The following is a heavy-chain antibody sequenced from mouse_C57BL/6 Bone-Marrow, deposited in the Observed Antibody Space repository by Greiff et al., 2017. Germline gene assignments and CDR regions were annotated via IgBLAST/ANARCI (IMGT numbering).Heavy chain of an antibody. CDR1: GYTFTSYW. CDR3: ARSGQQGPSFDS. D-gene: IGHD4-1*02. J-gene: IGHJ2*01. Sequence: QVQLQQPGAELVKPGASVKMSCKASGYTFTSYWITWVKQRPGQGLEWIGDIYPTSGRTNYNEKFKSKAILTVDTSSNTAYMQLSSLTSEDSAVFYCARSGQQGPSFDSWGRGTALTVSS. V-gene: IGHV1-55*01. CDR2: IYPTSGRT.